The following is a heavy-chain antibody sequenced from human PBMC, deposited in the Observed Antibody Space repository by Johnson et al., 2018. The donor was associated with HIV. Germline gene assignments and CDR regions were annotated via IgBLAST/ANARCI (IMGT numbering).Heavy chain of an antibody. CDR3: ARRTLGGYCPNGICPINAFDV. D-gene: IGHD2-8*01. Sequence: VQLVESGGGVERPGGSLRLSCVGSGFMFDDYGMSWVRQVPGKGLEWVAGISYNSGTIGYADSVQGRFTISSDNAKNSLYLQMSSLRAEDTALYYCARRTLGGYCPNGICPINAFDVWGQGTMVTVAS. J-gene: IGHJ3*01. V-gene: IGHV3-20*04. CDR2: ISYNSGTI. CDR1: GFMFDDYG.